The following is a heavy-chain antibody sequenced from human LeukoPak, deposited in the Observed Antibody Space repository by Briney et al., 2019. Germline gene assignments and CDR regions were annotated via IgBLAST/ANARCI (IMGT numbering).Heavy chain of an antibody. CDR2: ISGSGGST. D-gene: IGHD2-15*01. J-gene: IGHJ4*02. V-gene: IGHV3-23*01. CDR3: AKDLCSGGSCYEVFDY. Sequence: PGGSLRLSCAASGFTFSSYAMSWVRQAPGKGLEWVSAISGSGGSTYYADSVKGRFTISRDNSKNTLYLQMNSLRAEDTAVYYCAKDLCSGGSCYEVFDYWGQGTLVTVSS. CDR1: GFTFSSYA.